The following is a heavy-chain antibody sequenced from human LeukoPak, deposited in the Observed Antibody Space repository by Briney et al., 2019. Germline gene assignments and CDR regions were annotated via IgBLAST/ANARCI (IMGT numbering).Heavy chain of an antibody. D-gene: IGHD6-19*01. V-gene: IGHV3-23*01. CDR2: ISGSGGST. CDR3: ARYDSGWYDY. CDR1: GFTFSTYA. J-gene: IGHJ4*02. Sequence: QPGGSLRLSCAASGFTFSTYAMTWVRQAPGKGLVWVSAISGSGGSTYYADSVKGRFTISRDNAKNSLYLQMNSLRDEDTAVYYCARYDSGWYDYWGQGTLVTVSS.